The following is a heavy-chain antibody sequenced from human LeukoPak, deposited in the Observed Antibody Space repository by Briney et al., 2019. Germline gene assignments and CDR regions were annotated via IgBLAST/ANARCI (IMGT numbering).Heavy chain of an antibody. CDR3: ARDHCSSTSCYPNAAVDY. D-gene: IGHD2-2*01. J-gene: IGHJ4*02. CDR1: GFTFSSYA. V-gene: IGHV3-30-3*01. CDR2: ISYDGSNN. Sequence: GGSLRLSCAASGFTFSSYAMHWVRQAPGKGLEWVAVISYDGSNNCYADSVKGRFTISRDNSKNTLYLQMNSLRAEDTALYYCARDHCSSTSCYPNAAVDYWGQGALVTVSS.